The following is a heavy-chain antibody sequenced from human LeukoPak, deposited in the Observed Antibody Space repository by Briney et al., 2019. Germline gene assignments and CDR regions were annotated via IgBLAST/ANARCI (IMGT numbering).Heavy chain of an antibody. D-gene: IGHD6-19*01. CDR3: ARGAVADAFDI. Sequence: ASVKVSCKASGYIFTNYDINWVRQAPGQGLQLMGWMNPNTGNTGYVQKFQGRVTITRNTSIGTAYMELSSLRSEDTAVYYCARGAVADAFDIWGQGTMVTVSS. CDR2: MNPNTGNT. J-gene: IGHJ3*02. CDR1: GYIFTNYD. V-gene: IGHV1-8*03.